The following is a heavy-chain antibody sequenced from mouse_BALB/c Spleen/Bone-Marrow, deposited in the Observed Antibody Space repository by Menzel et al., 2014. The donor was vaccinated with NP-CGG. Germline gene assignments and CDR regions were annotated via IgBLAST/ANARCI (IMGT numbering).Heavy chain of an antibody. D-gene: IGHD1-1*01. CDR3: SREPYYYGFDD. Sequence: QVQLKESGAELAKPGASVKMSCKASGYTFNRYWMHWVTQRPRHGLDWIGYINPSTGYTEHNLKFKDKATLTADKSSSTAYLQLSSLTSEDAAVYYCSREPYYYGFDDWGQGTTLTVSS. J-gene: IGHJ2*01. CDR2: INPSTGYT. CDR1: GYTFNRYW. V-gene: IGHV1-7*01.